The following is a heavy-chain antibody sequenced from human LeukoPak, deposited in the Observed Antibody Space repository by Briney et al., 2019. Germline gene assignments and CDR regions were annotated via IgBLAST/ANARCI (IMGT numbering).Heavy chain of an antibody. CDR3: ARVPYSGLWFGESDYYYMDV. Sequence: PSETLSLTCTVSGGSISSYYWSWIRQPPGKGLEWIGYIYYSGSTNYNPSLKSRVTISVDTSKNQFSLKLSSVTAADTAVYYCARVPYSGLWFGESDYYYMDVWGKGTTATVSS. V-gene: IGHV4-59*01. CDR1: GGSISSYY. J-gene: IGHJ6*03. D-gene: IGHD3-10*01. CDR2: IYYSGST.